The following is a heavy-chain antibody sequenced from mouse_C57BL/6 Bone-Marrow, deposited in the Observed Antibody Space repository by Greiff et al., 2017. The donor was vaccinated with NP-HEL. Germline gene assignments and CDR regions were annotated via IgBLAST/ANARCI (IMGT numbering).Heavy chain of an antibody. D-gene: IGHD1-1*01. CDR3: ARWEDYGSSLYFDY. CDR1: GYTFTSYG. J-gene: IGHJ2*01. Sequence: VQLQQSGAELARPGASVKLSCKASGYTFTSYGISWVKQRTGQGLEWIGEIYPRSGNTYYNEKFKGKATLTADKSSSTAYMELRSLTSEDSAVYFCARWEDYGSSLYFDYWGQGTTLTVSS. V-gene: IGHV1-81*01. CDR2: IYPRSGNT.